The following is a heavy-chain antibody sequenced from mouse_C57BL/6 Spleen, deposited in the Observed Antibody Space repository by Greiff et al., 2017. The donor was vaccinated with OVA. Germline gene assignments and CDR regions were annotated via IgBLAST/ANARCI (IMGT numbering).Heavy chain of an antibody. V-gene: IGHV1-82*01. D-gene: IGHD2-10*01. CDR2: IYPGDGDT. CDR1: GYAFSSSW. Sequence: QVQLQQSGPELVKPGASVKISCKASGYAFSSSWMNWVKQRPGKGLEWIGRIYPGDGDTNYNGKFKGKATLTADKSSSTAYMQLSSLTSEDSAVYFCARSFYGPYYAMDYWGQGTSVTVSS. J-gene: IGHJ4*01. CDR3: ARSFYGPYYAMDY.